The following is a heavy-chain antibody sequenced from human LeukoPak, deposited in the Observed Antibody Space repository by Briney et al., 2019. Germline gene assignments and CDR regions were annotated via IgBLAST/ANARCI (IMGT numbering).Heavy chain of an antibody. CDR3: ARTTEDCSSTSCYQYWFDP. J-gene: IGHJ5*02. CDR2: IFHSGST. Sequence: SETLSLTCAVSSGSIFSSNWWSWVRQPPGKGLEWIGQIFHSGSTSYSPSLKSRVTISVDTSKNQISLKVRSVTAADTAVYYCARTTEDCSSTSCYQYWFDPWGQGTLVTVSS. CDR1: SGSIFSSNW. D-gene: IGHD2-2*01. V-gene: IGHV4-4*02.